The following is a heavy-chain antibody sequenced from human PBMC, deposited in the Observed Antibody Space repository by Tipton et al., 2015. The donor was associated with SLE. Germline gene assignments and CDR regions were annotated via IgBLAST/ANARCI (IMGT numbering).Heavy chain of an antibody. Sequence: TLSLTCTVSGGSISSYYWSWIRQPPGKGLEWIGYIYSTGSTNYNPSFRSRVTISVDTSKNQFSLKLTSVTAADTAIYYCARHLGSGSYYMTFDYWGQGALVTVSS. CDR2: IYSTGST. V-gene: IGHV4-59*08. CDR1: GGSISSYY. J-gene: IGHJ4*02. D-gene: IGHD1-26*01. CDR3: ARHLGSGSYYMTFDY.